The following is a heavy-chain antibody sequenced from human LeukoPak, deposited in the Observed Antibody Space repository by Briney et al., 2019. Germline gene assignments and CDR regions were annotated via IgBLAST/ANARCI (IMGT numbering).Heavy chain of an antibody. CDR1: GYTSNGYF. J-gene: IGHJ4*02. Sequence: ASVKLSCKPSGYTSNGYFIHCVPHAPEQGPEWMAYINLNSGNTNTIQKSKDRVTLHRDISLNTLYMEMRGLTSDDTATYYCAARYDSTARKTWGQGTLVSVSS. V-gene: IGHV1-2*02. CDR2: INLNSGNT. CDR3: AARYDSTARKT. D-gene: IGHD3-22*01.